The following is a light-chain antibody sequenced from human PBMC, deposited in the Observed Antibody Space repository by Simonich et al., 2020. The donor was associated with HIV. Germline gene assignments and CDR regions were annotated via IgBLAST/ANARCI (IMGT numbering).Light chain of an antibody. CDR1: QSVSPW. J-gene: IGKJ1*01. CDR3: QQYNNYRT. CDR2: KAS. Sequence: DIQMTQSPSTLSASLGDRVTITCRASQSVSPWVAWYQQKPGKAPKLLIYKASSLESGVPLRFSGSGCGTEFTLTISSLQPDDFATYYCQQYNNYRTFGQGTKVEIK. V-gene: IGKV1-5*03.